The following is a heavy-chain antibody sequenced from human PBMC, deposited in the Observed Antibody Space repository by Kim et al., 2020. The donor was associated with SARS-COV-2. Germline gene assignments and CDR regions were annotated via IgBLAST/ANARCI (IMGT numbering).Heavy chain of an antibody. CDR3: ARAKKWEVRDYDNDYNMDV. Sequence: SETLSLTCAVSGGSFSGYYWTWIRQPPGKGLEWIGEINHSGSTSYNPSLQSRVTISVDTSKNQFSLKLIYVTAADTAVYYCARAKKWEVRDYDNDYNMDVWGQGTPVTVSS. CDR2: INHSGST. CDR1: GGSFSGYY. J-gene: IGHJ6*02. V-gene: IGHV4-34*01. D-gene: IGHD1-26*01.